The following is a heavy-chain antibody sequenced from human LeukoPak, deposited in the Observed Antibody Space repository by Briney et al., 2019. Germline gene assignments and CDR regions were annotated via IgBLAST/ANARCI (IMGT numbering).Heavy chain of an antibody. V-gene: IGHV4-59*01. D-gene: IGHD3-3*01. CDR1: GGSISSYY. CDR3: ARTYYDFWSGYFLDY. J-gene: IGHJ4*02. Sequence: SETLSLTCTVSGGSISSYYWSWIRQPPGKGLEWIGYIYYSGSTNYNPSLKSRVTISVDTSKNQFSLKLSSVTAADTAVYYCARTYYDFWSGYFLDYWGQGTLVTVSS. CDR2: IYYSGST.